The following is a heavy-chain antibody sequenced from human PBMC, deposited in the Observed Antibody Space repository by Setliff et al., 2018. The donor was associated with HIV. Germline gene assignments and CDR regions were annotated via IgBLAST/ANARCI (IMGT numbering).Heavy chain of an antibody. CDR3: ARGGWELVSCYDY. D-gene: IGHD1-26*01. Sequence: SVKVSCKASGDIFSRYGISWVRQAPGQGLEWMGGIIPIYGTANSAQKFQGRVTITADESTSTAYMELSSLRSEDTAVYYCARGGWELVSCYDYWGQGTLVTVSS. J-gene: IGHJ4*02. CDR1: GDIFSRYG. V-gene: IGHV1-69*13. CDR2: IIPIYGTA.